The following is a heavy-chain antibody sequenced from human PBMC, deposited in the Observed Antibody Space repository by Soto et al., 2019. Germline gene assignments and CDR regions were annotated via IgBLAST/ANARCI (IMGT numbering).Heavy chain of an antibody. CDR3: AIGGTRREHYGMDV. V-gene: IGHV1-46*01. CDR1: GYTFTSYY. CDR2: INPSGGST. J-gene: IGHJ6*02. D-gene: IGHD1-26*01. Sequence: GPVKVSCKASGYTFTSYYMHWVRQAPGQGLEWMGIINPSGGSTNYAQKFQGRVTMTTDTSTSTAYMELSSLRSEDTAVYYCAIGGTRREHYGMDVWGQGTTVTVSS.